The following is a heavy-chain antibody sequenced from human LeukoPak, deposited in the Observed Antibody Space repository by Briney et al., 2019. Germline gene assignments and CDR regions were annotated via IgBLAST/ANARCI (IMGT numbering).Heavy chain of an antibody. J-gene: IGHJ4*02. CDR3: AREGLRFLEWSSYYFDY. Sequence: GGSLRLSCAASGFTFSNYWMSWVRQGPGKGLEWVANIRQGGSEKYYVDSVKDRFSISRDDTKNSLYLQLNSLRAEDTAVYYCAREGLRFLEWSSYYFDYWGLGTLVTVSS. V-gene: IGHV3-7*01. CDR1: GFTFSNYW. D-gene: IGHD3-3*01. CDR2: IRQGGSEK.